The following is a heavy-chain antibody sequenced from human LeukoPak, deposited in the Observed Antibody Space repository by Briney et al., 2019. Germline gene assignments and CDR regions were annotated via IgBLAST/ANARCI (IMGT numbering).Heavy chain of an antibody. D-gene: IGHD3-10*01. Sequence: SGGSLRLSCAASGFTFSSYAMSWVRQAPGKGLECVSLISANGGATYYADSVRGRFTISRDNSKSTLYLQMNSLRADDTAVYYCAKASGSPYYFDYWGQGTLVTVSS. J-gene: IGHJ4*02. V-gene: IGHV3-23*01. CDR2: ISANGGAT. CDR1: GFTFSSYA. CDR3: AKASGSPYYFDY.